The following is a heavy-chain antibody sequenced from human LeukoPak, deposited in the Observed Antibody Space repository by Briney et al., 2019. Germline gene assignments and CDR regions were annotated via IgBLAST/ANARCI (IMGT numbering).Heavy chain of an antibody. V-gene: IGHV4-59*08. J-gene: IGHJ4*02. Sequence: SETLSLTCTVSVGSISSDYWSWIRQPPGKGLEWIGYIHYSGRTNYNPTHKSRITISVATSKTQFSLKLSSVTAADTAVYYCATLRGSSSAVFDYWGQGTLVTVSS. CDR2: IHYSGRT. D-gene: IGHD2-2*01. CDR3: ATLRGSSSAVFDY. CDR1: VGSISSDY.